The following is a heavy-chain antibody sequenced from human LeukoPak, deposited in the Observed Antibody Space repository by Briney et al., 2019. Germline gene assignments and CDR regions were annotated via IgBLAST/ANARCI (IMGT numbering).Heavy chain of an antibody. CDR3: ARVRGSFDY. CDR2: MFYGGYS. D-gene: IGHD3-10*01. Sequence: PSETLSLTCTVSDGSFSSSSYYWGWIRQPPGKGLEWIGSMFYGGYSYYNPSLKSRLTISVDTTKNQFSLKLSSMTAADTAVYYCARVRGSFDYWGQGILVTVSS. V-gene: IGHV4-39*02. CDR1: DGSFSSSSYY. J-gene: IGHJ4*02.